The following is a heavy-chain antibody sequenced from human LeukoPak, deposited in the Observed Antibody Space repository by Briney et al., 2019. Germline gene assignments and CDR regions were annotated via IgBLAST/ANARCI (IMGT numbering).Heavy chain of an antibody. CDR1: GFTFDDYA. Sequence: GGSLRLSCAASGFTFDDYAMHWVRQAPGKGLEWVSGISWNSGSIGDADSVKGRFTISRDNAKNSLCLQMNSLRAEDTALYYCAKDLKAVAGTDDAFDIWGQGTMVTVSS. CDR3: AKDLKAVAGTDDAFDI. V-gene: IGHV3-9*01. J-gene: IGHJ3*02. D-gene: IGHD6-19*01. CDR2: ISWNSGSI.